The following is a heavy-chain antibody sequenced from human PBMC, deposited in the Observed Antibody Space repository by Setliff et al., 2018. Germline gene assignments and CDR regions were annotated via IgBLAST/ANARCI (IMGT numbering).Heavy chain of an antibody. CDR1: GGSFSDYY. J-gene: IGHJ4*02. D-gene: IGHD3-3*01. V-gene: IGHV4-34*01. CDR3: RFWSSYYKNDY. Sequence: SETLSLTCAVYGGSFSDYYWGWIRQSPGKRPEWIAEINQSGNTNYNPSLNSRVSVSVDTPTNQFSLKVFSVTAADTAVYYCRFWSSYYKNDYWAQGTLVTVSS. CDR2: INQSGNT.